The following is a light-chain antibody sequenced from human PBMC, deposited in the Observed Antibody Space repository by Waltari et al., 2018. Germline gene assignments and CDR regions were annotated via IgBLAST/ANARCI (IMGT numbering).Light chain of an antibody. V-gene: IGLV2-14*01. CDR2: AVI. J-gene: IGLJ3*02. Sequence: WYHQHPAKTPRLMMLAVIIWPLGVANRFSVSKAGYTASLIITGLHAEDGADYYCSSYTSSSTLVFGGGTKLTVV. CDR3: SSYTSSSTLV.